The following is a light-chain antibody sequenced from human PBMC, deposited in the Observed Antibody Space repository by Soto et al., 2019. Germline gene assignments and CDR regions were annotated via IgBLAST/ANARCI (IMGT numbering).Light chain of an antibody. CDR3: QQYNSYSWT. Sequence: DIQMTQSPSTLSASVGDRVTITCRASQSISSWLAWYQQKPGKAPKLLIYGASSLESGVPSRFSGYGSGTEFTLTISSLQPDDFATYYCQQYNSYSWTFGQGTKVEI. J-gene: IGKJ1*01. CDR2: GAS. CDR1: QSISSW. V-gene: IGKV1-5*01.